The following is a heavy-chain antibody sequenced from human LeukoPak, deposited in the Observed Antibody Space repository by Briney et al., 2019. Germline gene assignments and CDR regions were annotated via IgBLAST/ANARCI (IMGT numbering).Heavy chain of an antibody. J-gene: IGHJ4*02. CDR2: IYYSGST. V-gene: IGHV4-59*05. Sequence: SGGSLRLSCAASGFTFSSYAMSWVRQAPGKGLEWIGSIYYSGSTYYNPSLKSRVTISVDTSKNQFSLKLSSVTAADTAVYYCAKTKDRPGSYYDYWGQGTLVTVSS. CDR3: AKTKDRPGSYYDY. CDR1: GFTFSSYA. D-gene: IGHD1-26*01.